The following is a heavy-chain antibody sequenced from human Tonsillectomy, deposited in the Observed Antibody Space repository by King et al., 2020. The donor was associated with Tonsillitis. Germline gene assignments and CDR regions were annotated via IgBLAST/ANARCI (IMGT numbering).Heavy chain of an antibody. CDR1: GYSFTGHW. Sequence: VQLVESGAEVKKPGESLKISCKDSGYSFTGHWIAWVRQMPGKGLEWMGIIYPDDSDIRYSPSFQGQVTISADKSVSTAYLQWSSLKASDTAIYYCARGRPPDVWGQGTTVIVSS. CDR3: ARGRPPDV. V-gene: IGHV5-51*01. CDR2: IYPDDSDI. J-gene: IGHJ6*02.